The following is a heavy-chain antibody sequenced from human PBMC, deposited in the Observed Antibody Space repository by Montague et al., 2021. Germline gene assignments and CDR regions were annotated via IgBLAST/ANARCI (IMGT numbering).Heavy chain of an antibody. Sequence: SLRLSCAASGFTFSSSALHWVRHSPGKWLEWLTVISYVGSNKYYADSVKGRFTISRDNSQNTLYLQMNSLRPEDTAVYYFARAGQHLDYYYYYLDVWGKGTTVTVSS. CDR3: ARAGQHLDYYYYYLDV. V-gene: IGHV3-30*04. CDR2: ISYVGSNK. CDR1: GFTFSSSA. J-gene: IGHJ6*03. D-gene: IGHD6-13*01.